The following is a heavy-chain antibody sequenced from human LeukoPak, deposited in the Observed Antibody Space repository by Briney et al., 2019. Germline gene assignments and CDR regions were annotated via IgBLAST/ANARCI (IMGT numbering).Heavy chain of an antibody. D-gene: IGHD3-3*01. CDR3: ARGLYTTYDFWRSHYYGMDV. J-gene: IGHJ6*02. V-gene: IGHV4-34*01. Sequence: SETLSLTCAVYGGSFSGYYWSWIRQPPGKGLEWIGEINHSGSTNYNPSLKSRVTISVDTSKNQFSLKLSSVTAADTAVYYCARGLYTTYDFWRSHYYGMDVWGQGTTVTVSS. CDR2: INHSGST. CDR1: GGSFSGYY.